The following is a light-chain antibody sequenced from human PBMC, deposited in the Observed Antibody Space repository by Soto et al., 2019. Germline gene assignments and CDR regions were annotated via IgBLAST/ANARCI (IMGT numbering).Light chain of an antibody. V-gene: IGKV1-5*01. CDR1: QSMSGW. CDR2: DGS. J-gene: IGKJ2*01. Sequence: YTVSASVDDRGTITRGACQSMSGWLGWYQQKPGKAPKLLIYDGSSLESGVPSRFSGSGSGTEFSLTISRLQPDDFETSYCQESQCQHFNASGQGTKVDIK. CDR3: QESQCQHFNA.